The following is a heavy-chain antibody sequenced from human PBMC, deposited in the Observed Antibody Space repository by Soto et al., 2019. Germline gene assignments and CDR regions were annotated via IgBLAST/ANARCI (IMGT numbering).Heavy chain of an antibody. CDR2: IYYNGNS. D-gene: IGHD1-20*01. J-gene: IGHJ4*02. Sequence: SETLSLTCTVSGGSISTYYWSWIRQPPGKGLEWLGYIYYNGNSYYNPSLKSRLTMSVDTSKNQFSLRLSSATAADTAVYYCAREQYNWKIWGQGALVTVSS. CDR3: AREQYNWKI. CDR1: GGSISTYY. V-gene: IGHV4-59*01.